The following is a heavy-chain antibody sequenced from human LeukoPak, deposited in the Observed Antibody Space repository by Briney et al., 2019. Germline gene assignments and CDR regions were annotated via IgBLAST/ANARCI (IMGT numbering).Heavy chain of an antibody. D-gene: IGHD1-26*01. J-gene: IGHJ5*02. CDR1: GFTFSSYG. CDR2: ISGSGGST. CDR3: AKGGSGSYGAYNWFDP. Sequence: GGSLRLSCAASGFTFSSYGMSWVRQAPGKGLEWVSAISGSGGSTYYADSVKGRFTISRDNSKNTLYLQMNSLRAEDTAVYYCAKGGSGSYGAYNWFDPWGQGTLVTVSS. V-gene: IGHV3-23*01.